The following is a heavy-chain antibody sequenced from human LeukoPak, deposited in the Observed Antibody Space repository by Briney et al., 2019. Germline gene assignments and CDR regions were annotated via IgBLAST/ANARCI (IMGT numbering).Heavy chain of an antibody. CDR3: ARGPQYDFWSGYSDAFDI. D-gene: IGHD3-3*01. V-gene: IGHV4-61*02. CDR1: GGSISSGSYY. CDR2: IYTSGST. Sequence: PSETLSLTCTVSGGSISSGSYYWSWIRQPAGKGLEWIGRIYTSGSTNYNPSLKSRVTISVDTSKNQFSLKLSSVTAADTAVYYCARGPQYDFWSGYSDAFDIWGQGTMVTVSS. J-gene: IGHJ3*02.